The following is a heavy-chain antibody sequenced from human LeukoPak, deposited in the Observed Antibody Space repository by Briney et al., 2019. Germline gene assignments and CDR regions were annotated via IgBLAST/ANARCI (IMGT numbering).Heavy chain of an antibody. CDR2: INPNSDDT. CDR1: GYTFTDYY. D-gene: IGHD2-2*01. CDR3: ARANFLYCSSTTCLFDY. V-gene: IGHV1-2*02. J-gene: IGHJ4*02. Sequence: ASVKVSCKASGYTFTDYYLHWVRQAPGQGFERMGWINPNSDDTNYAQKFQGRVTMTRDTSISTAHMEMSRLRSDDTAVYYCARANFLYCSSTTCLFDYWGQGTLVTVSS.